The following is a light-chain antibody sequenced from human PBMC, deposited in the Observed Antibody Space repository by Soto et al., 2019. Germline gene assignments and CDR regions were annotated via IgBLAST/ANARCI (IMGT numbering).Light chain of an antibody. CDR2: GSS. J-gene: IGKJ5*01. CDR1: ENVGTN. V-gene: IGKV3D-15*01. CDR3: QQFHSFPIT. Sequence: IVLTQSPATLSVSPGERVTLSCRASENVGTNLAWYQQRPGQPPRLLIYGSSTRATGISATFSGSGSRTEFTLTISSLQSEDSAVYYCQQFHSFPITFGQGTRLDVK.